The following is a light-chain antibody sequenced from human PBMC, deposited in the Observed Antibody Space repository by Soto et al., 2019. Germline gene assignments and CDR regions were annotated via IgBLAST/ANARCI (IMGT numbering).Light chain of an antibody. J-gene: IGLJ1*01. Sequence: QSVLTQPASVSGSPGQSITISCTGTSSDVGGYNYVSWYQQHPGKAPKLMIYDVSNRPSGVSNRFSGSKSGNTASLTISGLQAEDEAYYYCSSYTSSSTLDYVFGTGTKVIVL. CDR1: SSDVGGYNY. CDR3: SSYTSSSTLDYV. CDR2: DVS. V-gene: IGLV2-14*01.